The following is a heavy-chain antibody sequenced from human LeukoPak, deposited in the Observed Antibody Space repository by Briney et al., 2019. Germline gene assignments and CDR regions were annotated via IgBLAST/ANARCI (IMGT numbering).Heavy chain of an antibody. D-gene: IGHD5-12*01. Sequence: PSETLSLTCTVSGGSLSSGGYYWSWIRQPPGKGLEWIGYIYHSGSTYYNPSLKSRVTISVDRSKNQFSLKLSSVTAADTAVYYCARAGGYDPYWYFDLWGRGTLVTVSS. J-gene: IGHJ2*01. CDR1: GGSLSSGGYY. V-gene: IGHV4-30-2*01. CDR2: IYHSGST. CDR3: ARAGGYDPYWYFDL.